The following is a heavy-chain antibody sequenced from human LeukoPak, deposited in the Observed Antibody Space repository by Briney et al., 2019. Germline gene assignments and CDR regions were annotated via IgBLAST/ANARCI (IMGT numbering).Heavy chain of an antibody. D-gene: IGHD3-16*01. Sequence: SETLSLTCTVSGGSISNYFWSWIRQPPGKGLEWIGYIYYSGSTNYNPSLKRRVTISIDPSKNQLSLKLSSVTAADTAVYYCARHSFRLTSHIDYWGQGTLVTVSS. CDR1: GGSISNYF. CDR3: ARHSFRLTSHIDY. J-gene: IGHJ4*02. CDR2: IYYSGST. V-gene: IGHV4-59*08.